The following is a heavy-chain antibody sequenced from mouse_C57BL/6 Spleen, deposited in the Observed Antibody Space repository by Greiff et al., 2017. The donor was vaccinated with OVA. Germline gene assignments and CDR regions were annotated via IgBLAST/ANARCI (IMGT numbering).Heavy chain of an antibody. D-gene: IGHD1-1*01. V-gene: IGHV1-63*01. CDR1: GYTFTNYW. J-gene: IGHJ2*01. CDR2: IYPGGGYT. Sequence: QVQLQQSGAELVRPGTSVKMSCKASGYTFTNYWIGWAKQRPGHGLEWIGDIYPGGGYTNYNEKFKGKATLTADKSSSTAYMQFSSLTSEDSAIYYCARSSLYGRSYELGREGLFDYWGQGTTLTVSS. CDR3: ARSSLYGRSYELGREGLFDY.